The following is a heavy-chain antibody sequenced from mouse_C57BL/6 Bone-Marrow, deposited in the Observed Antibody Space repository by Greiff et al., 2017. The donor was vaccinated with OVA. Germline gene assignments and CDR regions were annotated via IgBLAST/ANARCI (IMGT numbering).Heavy chain of an antibody. D-gene: IGHD1-1*01. CDR3: TPITTVPFYGYFDV. V-gene: IGHV14-4*01. CDR1: GFNIKDDY. CDR2: IDPENGDT. Sequence: VQLQQSGAELVRPGASVKLSCTASGFNIKDDYMHWVKQRPEQGLEWIGWIDPENGDTEYASKFQGKATITADTSSNTAYLQLSSLTSEDTAVYYCTPITTVPFYGYFDVWGTGTTVTVSS. J-gene: IGHJ1*03.